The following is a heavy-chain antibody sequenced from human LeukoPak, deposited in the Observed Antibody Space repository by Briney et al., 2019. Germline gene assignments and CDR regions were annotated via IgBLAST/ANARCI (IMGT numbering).Heavy chain of an antibody. V-gene: IGHV3-23*01. J-gene: IGHJ4*02. CDR3: AKEMEDIVVVVAAMPDY. D-gene: IGHD2-15*01. CDR2: ISGSGGST. CDR1: GFTFSSYA. Sequence: GGSPRLSCAASGFTFSSYAMSWVRQAPGKGLEWVSAISGSGGSTYYADSVKGRFTISRDNSKNTLYLQMNSLRAEDTAVYYCAKEMEDIVVVVAAMPDYWGQGTQVTVSS.